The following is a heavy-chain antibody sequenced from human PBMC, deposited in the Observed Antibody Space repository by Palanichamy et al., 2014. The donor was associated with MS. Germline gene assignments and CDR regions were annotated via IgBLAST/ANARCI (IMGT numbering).Heavy chain of an antibody. J-gene: IGHJ4*02. CDR3: ATLISSSGLDY. V-gene: IGHV4-34*02. Sequence: QVQLQQWGAGLLKPSETLSLTCAVYGGSFSGYYWSWIRQPPGKGLEWIGEINHIGSTNYNPSLKSRVTMSLDTSKNQFSLGLSSVTAADTAVYYCATLISSSGLDYWGQGTLVTVSS. D-gene: IGHD6-6*01. CDR1: GGSFSGYY. CDR2: INHIGST.